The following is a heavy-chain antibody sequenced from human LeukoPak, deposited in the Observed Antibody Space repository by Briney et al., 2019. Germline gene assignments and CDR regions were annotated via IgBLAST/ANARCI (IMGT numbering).Heavy chain of an antibody. CDR3: AREIETMVRGGVVRWFDP. CDR2: IYYNGNT. V-gene: IGHV4-30-4*01. Sequence: SETLSLNCTVSGGSISSGDYYWRWIRQPPGKGREWIGYIYYNGNTYYNPSLKSRATISVDTSKNQFSLKLSSVTAADTAVYYCAREIETMVRGGVVRWFDPWGQGTLVTVSS. CDR1: GGSISSGDYY. D-gene: IGHD3-10*01. J-gene: IGHJ5*02.